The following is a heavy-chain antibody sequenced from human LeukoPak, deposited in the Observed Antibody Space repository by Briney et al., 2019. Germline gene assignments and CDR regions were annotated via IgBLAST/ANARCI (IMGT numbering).Heavy chain of an antibody. CDR2: INHSGST. V-gene: IGHV4-34*01. CDR3: ATDMVRGANDY. Sequence: PSETLSLTCAVYGGSFSGYYWSWIRKPPGKGLEWIGEINHSGSTNYNPSLKSRVTISVDTSKNQFSLKLSSVTAADTAVYYCATDMVRGANDYWGQGTLVAVSS. D-gene: IGHD3-10*01. J-gene: IGHJ4*02. CDR1: GGSFSGYY.